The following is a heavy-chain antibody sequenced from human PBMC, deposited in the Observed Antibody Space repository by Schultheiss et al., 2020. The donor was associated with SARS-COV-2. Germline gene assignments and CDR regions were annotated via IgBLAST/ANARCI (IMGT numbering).Heavy chain of an antibody. D-gene: IGHD3-22*01. V-gene: IGHV3-7*01. Sequence: GVLKISCAASGFTFSSYWMSWVRQAPGKGLEWVANIKQDGSEKYYVDSVKGRFTISRDNAKNSLYLQMNSLRAEDTAVYYCARVPIGSSGYPGGMDVWGQGTTVTVSS. CDR3: ARVPIGSSGYPGGMDV. CDR1: GFTFSSYW. J-gene: IGHJ6*02. CDR2: IKQDGSEK.